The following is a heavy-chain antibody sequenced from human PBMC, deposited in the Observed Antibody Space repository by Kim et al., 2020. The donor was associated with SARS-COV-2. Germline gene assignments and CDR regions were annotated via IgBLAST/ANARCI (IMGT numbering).Heavy chain of an antibody. CDR1: GFTFSSNW. J-gene: IGHJ4*02. CDR2: IKQDGSEK. D-gene: IGHD6-13*01. V-gene: IGHV3-7*01. CDR3: ARAGIAATYLY. Sequence: GGSLRLSCAASGFTFSSNWMSWFRQAPGKGLEWVANIKQDGSEKYYVDSVKGRFTISRDNARNSLYLQMDSLRVEGTAVYYCARAGIAATYLYWGQGTLV.